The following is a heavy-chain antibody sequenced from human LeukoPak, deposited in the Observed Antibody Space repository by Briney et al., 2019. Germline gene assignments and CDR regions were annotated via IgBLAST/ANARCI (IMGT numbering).Heavy chain of an antibody. Sequence: GGSLRLSCAASGFTFSNYWMSWVRQAPGKGLEWVSAISGSGGSTYYADSVKGRFTISRDNSKNTLYLQMNSLRAEDTAVYYCAKGGCVGTSCYRRAFDIWGQGTMVTVSS. J-gene: IGHJ3*02. CDR1: GFTFSNYW. D-gene: IGHD2-2*01. CDR2: ISGSGGST. CDR3: AKGGCVGTSCYRRAFDI. V-gene: IGHV3-23*01.